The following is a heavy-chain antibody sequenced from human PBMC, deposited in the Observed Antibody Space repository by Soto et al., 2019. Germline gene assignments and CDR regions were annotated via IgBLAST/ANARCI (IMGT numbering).Heavy chain of an antibody. Sequence: SETLSLTCTVSGGSLSSSSYYWGWIRQPPGKGLEWIGSIYYSGSTYYNPSLKSRVTISVDTSKNQFSLKLSSVTAADTAVYYCASQQLGHYYDGMDVWGQGTTVTVS. D-gene: IGHD6-13*01. J-gene: IGHJ6*02. CDR2: IYYSGST. V-gene: IGHV4-39*01. CDR3: ASQQLGHYYDGMDV. CDR1: GGSLSSSSYY.